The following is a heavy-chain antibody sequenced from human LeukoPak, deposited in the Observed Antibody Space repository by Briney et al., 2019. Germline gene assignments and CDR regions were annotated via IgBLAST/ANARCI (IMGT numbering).Heavy chain of an antibody. Sequence: ASVKVSCKASGGTFSSYAISWVRQAPGQGLEWRGGIIPIFGTANYAQKFQGRVTITADESTSPAYMELSSLRSEDTAVYYCARAGTTGNVGSDDAFDIWGQGTMVTVSS. D-gene: IGHD1-1*01. CDR3: ARAGTTGNVGSDDAFDI. CDR2: IIPIFGTA. CDR1: GGTFSSYA. J-gene: IGHJ3*02. V-gene: IGHV1-69*13.